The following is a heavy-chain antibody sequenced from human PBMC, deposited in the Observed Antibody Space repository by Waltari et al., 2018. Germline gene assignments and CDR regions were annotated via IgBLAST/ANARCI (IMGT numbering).Heavy chain of an antibody. CDR3: ASPRRGYSSSSGSEYFQH. CDR1: GGTFSSYA. D-gene: IGHD6-6*01. CDR2: SISIFGTA. V-gene: IGHV1-69*12. Sequence: QVQLVQSGAEVKKPGSSVKVSCKASGGTFSSYAISWVRQAPGQGLEWVGGSISIFGTANYAKKFQGRVTITAEEYTSTAYMELSSLRSEDTAVYYCASPRRGYSSSSGSEYFQHWGQGTLVTVSS. J-gene: IGHJ1*01.